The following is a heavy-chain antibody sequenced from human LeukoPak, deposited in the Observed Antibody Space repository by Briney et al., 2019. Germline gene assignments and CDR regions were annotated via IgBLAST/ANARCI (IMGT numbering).Heavy chain of an antibody. J-gene: IGHJ4*02. V-gene: IGHV3-21*01. D-gene: IGHD2-15*01. CDR1: GFTFSNYS. Sequence: PGGSLRLSCAASGFTFSNYSMNWVRQAPGKGLEWVSCISSTSTYMYYADSVKGRFTISRDNVKNSLYLRMNSLRAEDTAVYYCARGGARLKWPLDFWGQGTLVTVSS. CDR2: ISSTSTYM. CDR3: ARGGARLKWPLDF.